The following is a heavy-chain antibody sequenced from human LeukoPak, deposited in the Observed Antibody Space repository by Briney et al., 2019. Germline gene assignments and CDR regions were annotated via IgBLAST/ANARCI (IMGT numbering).Heavy chain of an antibody. CDR1: GYTFTGYY. J-gene: IGHJ4*02. V-gene: IGHV1-2*02. CDR2: INPNSGGT. D-gene: IGHD6-6*01. Sequence: GASVKVSCKASGYTFTGYYMHWVRQAPGQGLEWMGWINPNSGGTNYAQRFQGRVNMTRDTSISTVYMEMSRLRSDDTAVYYCARESVPAVAARRGLNYWGQGTLVAVSS. CDR3: ARESVPAVAARRGLNY.